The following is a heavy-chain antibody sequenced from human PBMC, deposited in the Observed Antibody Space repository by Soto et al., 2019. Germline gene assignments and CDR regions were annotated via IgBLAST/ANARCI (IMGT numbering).Heavy chain of an antibody. Sequence: QVQLVQSGAEVKKPGSSVKVSCKASGGTFSTYSISWVRQAPGQGLEWMGGIIPIFGTSNFAQNFQGRVTITADDSTSTAYMELNSLRSEDTAVYYCARATNGDYVYYGLDVWGQGTTVTVSS. J-gene: IGHJ6*02. CDR1: GGTFSTYS. CDR2: IIPIFGTS. D-gene: IGHD3-16*01. CDR3: ARATNGDYVYYGLDV. V-gene: IGHV1-69*01.